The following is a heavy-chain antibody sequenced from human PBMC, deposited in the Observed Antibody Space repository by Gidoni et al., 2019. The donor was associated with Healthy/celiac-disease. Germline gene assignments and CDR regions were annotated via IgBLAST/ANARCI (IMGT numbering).Heavy chain of an antibody. Sequence: QLQLQESGPGLVKPSATPSLTCTVSGGSISSSSYYWGWIRQPPGKGLEWIGSIYYSGSTYYNPSLKSRVTISVDTSKNQFSLKLSSVTAADTAVYYCARLAITMVRGVIRPLLDYGMDVWGQGTTVTVSS. CDR3: ARLAITMVRGVIRPLLDYGMDV. V-gene: IGHV4-39*01. J-gene: IGHJ6*02. CDR2: IYYSGST. D-gene: IGHD3-10*01. CDR1: GGSISSSSYY.